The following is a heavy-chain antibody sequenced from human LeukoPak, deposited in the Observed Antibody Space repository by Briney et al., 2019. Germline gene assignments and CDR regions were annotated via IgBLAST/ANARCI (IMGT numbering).Heavy chain of an antibody. CDR3: ARRDSSGYYVV. D-gene: IGHD3-22*01. V-gene: IGHV4-59*08. J-gene: IGHJ4*02. CDR1: GGSISTYY. Sequence: SETLSLTCTVSGGSISTYYWSWFRQSPGKGLEWVGYMYESGSTNHNPSLKSRVTISVDTSKNQFSLKLSSVTAADTAVCFCARRDSSGYYVVWGQGTLVTVSS. CDR2: MYESGST.